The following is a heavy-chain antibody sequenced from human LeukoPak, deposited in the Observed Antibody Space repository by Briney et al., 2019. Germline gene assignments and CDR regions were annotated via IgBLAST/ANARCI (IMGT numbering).Heavy chain of an antibody. Sequence: GGSLRLSCAASGFTFSSYAMHWVRQAPGKGLEWVAVISYDGSNKYYADSVKGRFTISRDNSKNTLYLQMNSLRAEDTAVYYCAREGGSLLDGAFDIWGQGTMVTVSS. V-gene: IGHV3-30-3*01. J-gene: IGHJ3*02. CDR2: ISYDGSNK. D-gene: IGHD1-26*01. CDR3: AREGGSLLDGAFDI. CDR1: GFTFSSYA.